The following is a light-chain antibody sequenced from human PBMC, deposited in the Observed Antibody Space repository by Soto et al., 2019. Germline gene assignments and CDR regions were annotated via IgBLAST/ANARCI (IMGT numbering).Light chain of an antibody. CDR3: QSYDSYSYT. V-gene: IGKV1-5*03. Sequence: DIQKTEYPSTLSASVGDRVTITCRASQNIDISLAWYQQKPGKAPNLLIYKASILESGVPSRFSGSGSGTEFTLTISSLQPDDFATYFCQSYDSYSYTFGQGTNLQIK. CDR2: KAS. J-gene: IGKJ2*01. CDR1: QNIDIS.